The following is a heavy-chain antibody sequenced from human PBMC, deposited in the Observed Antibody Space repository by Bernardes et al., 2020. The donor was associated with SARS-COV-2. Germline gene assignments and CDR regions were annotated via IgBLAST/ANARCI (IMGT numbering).Heavy chain of an antibody. Sequence: GGSLRLSCVASGFSFANYDLSWVRQAPGKGLQWLSFISQGGTAVYYGDAVKGRFTISRDDAKKSLYLDMSNLRAEDSAVYYCASLPLGGDYYDSGGYFYTNYWGQGTRVTVSS. V-gene: IGHV3-48*03. D-gene: IGHD3-22*01. CDR1: GFSFANYD. CDR2: ISQGGTAV. J-gene: IGHJ4*02. CDR3: ASLPLGGDYYDSGGYFYTNY.